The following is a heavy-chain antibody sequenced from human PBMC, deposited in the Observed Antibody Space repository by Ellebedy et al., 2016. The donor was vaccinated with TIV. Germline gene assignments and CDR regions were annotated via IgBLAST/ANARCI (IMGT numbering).Heavy chain of an antibody. CDR2: IYASGRT. CDR3: ARDPDPDCSSSTCSAP. Sequence: GESLKISCAASGFTVSSNYMSWVSQAPGKGLEWVSVIYASGRTYYADSVKGRFTISRDNSKNTLYLQMNSLRAEDPAVYYSARDPDPDCSSSTCSAPWGQGTLVTVSS. J-gene: IGHJ5*02. D-gene: IGHD2-2*01. CDR1: GFTVSSNY. V-gene: IGHV3-53*01.